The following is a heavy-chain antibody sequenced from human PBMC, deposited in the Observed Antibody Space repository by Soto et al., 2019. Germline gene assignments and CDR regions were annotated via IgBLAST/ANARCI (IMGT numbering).Heavy chain of an antibody. D-gene: IGHD2-2*01. CDR2: ISSSGSTI. J-gene: IGHJ4*02. V-gene: IGHV3-11*01. Sequence: PGGSLRLSCAASGFTFSDYYMSWIRQATGKGLEWVSYISSSGSTIYYADSAKGRFTISRDNAKNSLYLQMNSLRAEDTAVYYCARDSPYCISTSCRYSSSFSDYWGQGTLVTVSS. CDR1: GFTFSDYY. CDR3: ARDSPYCISTSCRYSSSFSDY.